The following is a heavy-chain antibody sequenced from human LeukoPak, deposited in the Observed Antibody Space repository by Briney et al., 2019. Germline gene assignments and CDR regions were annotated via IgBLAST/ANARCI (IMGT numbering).Heavy chain of an antibody. D-gene: IGHD6-19*01. CDR2: ISGSGDST. Sequence: GGSLRLSCAASGFTFSNYGMSWVRQAPGKGLEWVSSISGSGDSTYYADSVKGRFTISRDNSKNTLYLQMNSLRAEDTAVYYCARRAVRDLDYWGQGTLVTVSS. V-gene: IGHV3-23*01. CDR3: ARRAVRDLDY. CDR1: GFTFSNYG. J-gene: IGHJ4*02.